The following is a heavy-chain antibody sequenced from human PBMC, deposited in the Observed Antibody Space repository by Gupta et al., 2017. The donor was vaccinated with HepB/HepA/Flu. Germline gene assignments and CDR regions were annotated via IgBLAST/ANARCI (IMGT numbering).Heavy chain of an antibody. V-gene: IGHV3-48*02. CDR3: ARVQGWYFDL. CDR2: ISTSSSII. J-gene: IGHJ2*01. CDR1: GFPFRIYN. Sequence: VQLVESGGGLVQPGGSLRLPCAASGFPFRIYNLIWVRQAPGKGLEWISYISTSSSIIYYADTVKGRFTISRDNAKNSLYLQMNSLRDEDTAVYYCARVQGWYFDLWGRGTLVTVSS.